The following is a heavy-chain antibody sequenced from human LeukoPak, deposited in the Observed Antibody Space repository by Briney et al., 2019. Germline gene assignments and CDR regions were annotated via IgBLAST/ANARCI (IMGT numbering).Heavy chain of an antibody. CDR3: ARYSPVVAATYWYFDL. V-gene: IGHV4-59*01. CDR1: AGSISRYY. Sequence: AETLSLTCTVSAGSISRYYWSWIRQPPGKGLEWIGYIYYSGSTNYNPSLKSRVTISVDTSKNQFSLKLSSVTAADTAVYYCARYSPVVAATYWYFDLWGRGTLVTVSS. J-gene: IGHJ2*01. CDR2: IYYSGST. D-gene: IGHD2-15*01.